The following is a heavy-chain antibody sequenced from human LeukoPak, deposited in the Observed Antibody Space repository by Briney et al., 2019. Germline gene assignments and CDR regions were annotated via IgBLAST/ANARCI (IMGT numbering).Heavy chain of an antibody. CDR1: GGSISRYH. J-gene: IGHJ4*02. D-gene: IGHD3-16*02. Sequence: PSETLSLTCTVSGGSISRYHWSWIRQPPGKGLEGFGYNYYCGSTKYNPSLKSRVTISVDTSKNQFSLKLSSVTAADTAVYYCARGLYDYVWGSYRENYYFDYWGQGTLVTVSS. CDR3: ARGLYDYVWGSYRENYYFDY. V-gene: IGHV4-59*13. CDR2: NYYCGST.